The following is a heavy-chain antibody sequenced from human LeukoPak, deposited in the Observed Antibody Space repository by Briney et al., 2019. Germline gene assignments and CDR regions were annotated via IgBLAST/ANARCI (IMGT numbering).Heavy chain of an antibody. CDR2: ISGSGGST. CDR3: AKGLAYYDFWSGGLTGRYYYYYGMDV. CDR1: GFTFSSYA. V-gene: IGHV3-23*01. J-gene: IGHJ6*02. Sequence: GGSLRLSCAASGFTFSSYAMSWVRQAPGKGLEWVSAISGSGGSTYYADSVKGRFTISRDNSKNTLYLQMNSPRAEDTAVYYCAKGLAYYDFWSGGLTGRYYYYYGMDVWGQGTTVTVSS. D-gene: IGHD3-3*01.